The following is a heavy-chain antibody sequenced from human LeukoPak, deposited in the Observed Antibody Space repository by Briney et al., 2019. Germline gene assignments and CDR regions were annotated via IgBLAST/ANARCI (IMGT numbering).Heavy chain of an antibody. CDR1: GYTFTGYY. V-gene: IGHV1-2*02. J-gene: IGHJ5*02. Sequence: EASVKVSCKASGYTFTGYYMHWVRQAPGQGLEWMGWINPNSGGTNYAQKFQGRVTMTRDTSISTAYMELSRLRSDDTAVYFCARDNSVGDYAWWFDPWGQGTLVTVSS. CDR2: INPNSGGT. CDR3: ARDNSVGDYAWWFDP. D-gene: IGHD1-26*01.